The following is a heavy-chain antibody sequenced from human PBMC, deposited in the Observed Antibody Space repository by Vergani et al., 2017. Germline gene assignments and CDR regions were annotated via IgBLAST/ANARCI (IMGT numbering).Heavy chain of an antibody. D-gene: IGHD6-19*01. CDR3: ARHSTVEWLVKLGWIDP. V-gene: IGHV4-38-2*02. J-gene: IGHJ5*02. Sequence: QVHLQESGPGLVKPSETLSLTCSVSNYSIGRDYFWGWIRQPPGRGLEWIASIYYSGSTYYNPSLKSRVTISVDTSKHQFSLKLSSVTAADTAVYFCARHSTVEWLVKLGWIDPWGQGILVTVSS. CDR1: NYSIGRDYF. CDR2: IYYSGST.